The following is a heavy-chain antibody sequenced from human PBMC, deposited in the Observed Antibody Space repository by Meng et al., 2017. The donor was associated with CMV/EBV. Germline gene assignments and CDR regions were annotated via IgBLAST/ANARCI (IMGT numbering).Heavy chain of an antibody. V-gene: IGHV3-30-3*01. CDR1: GFTFSSYA. CDR2: ISYDGSNT. CDR3: ARDRGGYCSSTSCYTYYYYGMDV. D-gene: IGHD2-2*02. J-gene: IGHJ6*02. Sequence: GESLKISCAASGFTFSSYAMHWVRQAPGKGLEWVAVISYDGSNTYYADSVKGRFTISRDNSKNTLYLQMNSLRAEDTAVYYCARDRGGYCSSTSCYTYYYYGMDVWGQGTTVTVSS.